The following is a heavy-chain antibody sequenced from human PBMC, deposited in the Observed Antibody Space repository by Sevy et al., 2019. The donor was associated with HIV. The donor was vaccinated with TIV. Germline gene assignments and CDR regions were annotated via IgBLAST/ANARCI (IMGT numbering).Heavy chain of an antibody. Sequence: GGSLRLSCAASGFTFNNYDMYWIRQAPGKGLEWVATVSYDGADKDYADIVKGRFTISRDSSRSMLYLQMSSLRPEDTGVYFCAKDMVDCSGGTCYSGAVSPFESWGQGTLVTVSS. CDR1: GFTFNNYD. D-gene: IGHD2-15*01. J-gene: IGHJ4*02. CDR3: AKDMVDCSGGTCYSGAVSPFES. V-gene: IGHV3-30*18. CDR2: VSYDGADK.